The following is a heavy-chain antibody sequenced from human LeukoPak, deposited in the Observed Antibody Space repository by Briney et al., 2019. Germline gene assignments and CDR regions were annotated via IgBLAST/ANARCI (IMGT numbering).Heavy chain of an antibody. CDR3: AKDNLAYCGGDCSYFDY. D-gene: IGHD2-21*01. CDR2: IRYDGSNK. CDR1: GFTSSSYG. V-gene: IGHV3-30*02. Sequence: GGSLRLSCAASGFTSSSYGMHWVRQAPGKGLEWVAFIRYDGSNKYYADSVKGRFTISRDNSKNTLYLQMNSLRAEDTAVYYCAKDNLAYCGGDCSYFDYWGQGTLVTVSS. J-gene: IGHJ4*02.